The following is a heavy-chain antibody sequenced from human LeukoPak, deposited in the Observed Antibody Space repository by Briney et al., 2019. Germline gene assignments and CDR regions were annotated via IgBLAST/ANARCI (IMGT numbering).Heavy chain of an antibody. V-gene: IGHV3-23*01. CDR2: INGGGENT. CDR1: GFTFTSYA. CDR3: ARPRAMTTGVGRYFDL. D-gene: IGHD1-1*01. J-gene: IGHJ2*01. Sequence: GGSLRLSCGASGFTFTSYAMSWIRQAPGKGLEWVSAINGGGENTYYGDSVKGRFTISRDNSKNTLYLQTNSLRAEDTATYYCARPRAMTTGVGRYFDLWGRGTLVTVSS.